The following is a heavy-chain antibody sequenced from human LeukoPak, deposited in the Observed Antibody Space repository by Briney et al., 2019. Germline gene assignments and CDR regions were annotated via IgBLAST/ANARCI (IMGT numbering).Heavy chain of an antibody. V-gene: IGHV1-2*02. CDR2: INPNSGGT. CDR3: ARDLGFCSRTSCFGYDI. D-gene: IGHD2-2*01. CDR1: GYTFTVYY. Sequence: ASVTVSCKAPGYTFTVYYMHWVRQAPGQGLEWMGWINPNSGGTKYAQNFQGRVTMTRDTSISTAYMEVSRLRSDDTAVYYCARDLGFCSRTSCFGYDIWGQGTMVTVSS. J-gene: IGHJ3*02.